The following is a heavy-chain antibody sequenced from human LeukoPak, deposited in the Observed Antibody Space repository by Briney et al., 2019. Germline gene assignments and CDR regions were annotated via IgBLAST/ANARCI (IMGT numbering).Heavy chain of an antibody. CDR1: GYTFTSYG. J-gene: IGHJ6*02. Sequence: ASVKVSYKASGYTFTSYGISWVRQAPGQGLEWMGWISAYNGNTNYAQKLQGRVTMTTDTSTSTAYMELRSLRSDDAAVYYCARAGSGWYRLYYYGMDVWGQGTTVTVSS. CDR3: ARAGSGWYRLYYYGMDV. D-gene: IGHD6-19*01. V-gene: IGHV1-18*01. CDR2: ISAYNGNT.